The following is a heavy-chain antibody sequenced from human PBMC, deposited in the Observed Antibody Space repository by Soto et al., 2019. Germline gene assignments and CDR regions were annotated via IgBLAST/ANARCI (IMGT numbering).Heavy chain of an antibody. CDR2: IYKDFT. D-gene: IGHD2-15*01. CDR3: ARGVRYCSGGSCSIGRDAFDI. J-gene: IGHJ3*02. V-gene: IGHV3-66*01. Sequence: EVQLVESGGGLVQPGGSLRLSCVASGFTVTDIYMNWVRQAPGKGLEWVSVIYKDFTDYADFVRGRVCVSTDTSKTALYLHQNTLKAENTAVNYGARGVRYCSGGSCSIGRDAFDIWGQGAMVTVSS. CDR1: GFTVTDIY.